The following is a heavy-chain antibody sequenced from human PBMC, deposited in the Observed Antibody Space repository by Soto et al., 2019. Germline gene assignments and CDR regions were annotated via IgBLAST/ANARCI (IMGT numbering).Heavy chain of an antibody. J-gene: IGHJ6*02. CDR3: ARGRYSFGHEEYYYYGLDV. CDR2: INTDGSTT. Sequence: EEQLVESGGGLVQPGGSLRLSCATSGFIFRNYWMHWVRQAPGKGLVWVSRINTDGSTTTYADSVKGRFTVSRDNAKNTLFLQKNTLRVEDTAVYYCARGRYSFGHEEYYYYGLDVWGRGTTVTVS. V-gene: IGHV3-74*01. D-gene: IGHD5-18*01. CDR1: GFIFRNYW.